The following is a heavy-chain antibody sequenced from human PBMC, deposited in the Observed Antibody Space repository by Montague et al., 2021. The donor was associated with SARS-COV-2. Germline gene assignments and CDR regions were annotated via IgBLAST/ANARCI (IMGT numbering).Heavy chain of an antibody. CDR3: ASSHCGGDYY. Sequence: TLSLTCTVSGGSISYGSYSWTWIRQPAGKGLEWIGRIHTSGSTNYNPSLKSRVAISIDTSKDQFSLELSSVTAADTAVYYCASSHCGGDYYWGQGTLVTVSS. J-gene: IGHJ4*02. CDR2: IHTSGST. D-gene: IGHD2-21*02. V-gene: IGHV4-61*02. CDR1: GGSISYGSYS.